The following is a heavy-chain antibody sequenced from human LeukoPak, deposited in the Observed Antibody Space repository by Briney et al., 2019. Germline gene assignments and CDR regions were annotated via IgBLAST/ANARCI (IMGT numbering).Heavy chain of an antibody. V-gene: IGHV3-23*01. J-gene: IGHJ4*02. D-gene: IGHD3-22*01. CDR2: TAGSGISK. CDR3: ARLPTFYYDSSGYHYDY. Sequence: GGSLRLSCVASGFTFNNYAMSWVRQAPGRGLEWASSTAGSGISKDYADSVKGRSTISKDKSKNTLYLQMDNLRAEDTGVYFCARLPTFYYDSSGYHYDYWGQGTLVTVSS. CDR1: GFTFNNYA.